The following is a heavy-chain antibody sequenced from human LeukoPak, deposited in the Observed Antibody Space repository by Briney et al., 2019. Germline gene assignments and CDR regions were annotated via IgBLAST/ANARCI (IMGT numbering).Heavy chain of an antibody. CDR3: ARLELITFGGVPPDY. V-gene: IGHV1-18*01. Sequence: ASVKVSCKASGYTFTSYGISWVRQAPGQGLEWMGWISVYNGNTNYAQKLQGRVTMTTDTSTSTAYMELRSLRSDDTAVYYCARLELITFGGVPPDYWGQGTLVTVSS. J-gene: IGHJ4*02. D-gene: IGHD3-16*01. CDR1: GYTFTSYG. CDR2: ISVYNGNT.